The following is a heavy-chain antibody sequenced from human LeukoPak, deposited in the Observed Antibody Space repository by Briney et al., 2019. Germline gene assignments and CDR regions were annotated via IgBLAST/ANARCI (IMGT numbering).Heavy chain of an antibody. V-gene: IGHV1-18*01. D-gene: IGHD4-23*01. CDR3: ARAPPAHYGGNSKEVGAIDY. Sequence: ASVKVSCKASGYTFTSYGISWVRQAPGQGLEWMGWISAYNGSTNYAQKLQGRVTMTTDTSTSTAYMELRSLRSDDTAVYYCARAPPAHYGGNSKEVGAIDYWGQGTLVTVSS. CDR1: GYTFTSYG. J-gene: IGHJ4*02. CDR2: ISAYNGST.